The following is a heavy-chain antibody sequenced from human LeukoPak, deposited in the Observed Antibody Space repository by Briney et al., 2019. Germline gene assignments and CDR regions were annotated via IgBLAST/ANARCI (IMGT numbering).Heavy chain of an antibody. CDR2: ISSSSSCI. J-gene: IGHJ4*02. D-gene: IGHD6-13*01. Sequence: PGGSLRLSCAASGFTFSSYSMNWVRQAPGKGLEWVSSISSSSSCIYYPDSVKGRFTISRGNAKNSLYLQMNSLRAEDTAVYYCARAGSSSSWYTDDYWGQGTLVTVSS. CDR3: ARAGSSSSWYTDDY. V-gene: IGHV3-21*01. CDR1: GFTFSSYS.